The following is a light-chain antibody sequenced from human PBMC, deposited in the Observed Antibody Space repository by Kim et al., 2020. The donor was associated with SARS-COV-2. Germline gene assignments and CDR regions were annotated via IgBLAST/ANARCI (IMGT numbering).Light chain of an antibody. CDR3: QQYNSYLYT. V-gene: IGKV1-5*03. J-gene: IGKJ2*01. CDR2: KAS. Sequence: TQSPSTLSASVGDRVTITCRASQSISSWLAWYQQKPGKAPKLLIYKASSLERGVPSRFSGSGSGTEFTLTISSLQPDDFATYYCQQYNSYLYTFGQGTNLEI. CDR1: QSISSW.